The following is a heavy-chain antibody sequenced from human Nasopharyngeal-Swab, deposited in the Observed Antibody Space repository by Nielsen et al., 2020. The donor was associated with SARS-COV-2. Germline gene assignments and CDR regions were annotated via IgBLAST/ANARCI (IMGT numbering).Heavy chain of an antibody. J-gene: IGHJ6*02. D-gene: IGHD3-3*01. CDR1: GFTFSSYS. CDR2: ISSSSSTI. CDR3: ARTPVLRFLEWPLYYGMDA. V-gene: IGHV3-48*02. Sequence: GESLKISCAASGFTFSSYSMNWVRQAPGKGLEWVSYISSSSSTIYYADSVKGRFTISRDNAKNSLYLQMNSLRDEDTAVYYCARTPVLRFLEWPLYYGMDAWGQGTTVTVSS.